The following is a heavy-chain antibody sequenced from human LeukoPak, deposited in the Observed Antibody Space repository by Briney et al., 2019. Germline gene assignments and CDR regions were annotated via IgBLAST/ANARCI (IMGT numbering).Heavy chain of an antibody. D-gene: IGHD5-12*01. J-gene: IGHJ4*02. Sequence: SETLSLTCAVYGGSFSGYYWSWIRQPPGKGLEWIGEINHSGSTNYNPSLKSRVTISVDTSKNQFSLKLSSVTAADTAVYYCASRGPLSGYYLDYWGQGTLVTVSS. CDR3: ASRGPLSGYYLDY. V-gene: IGHV4-34*01. CDR1: GGSFSGYY. CDR2: INHSGST.